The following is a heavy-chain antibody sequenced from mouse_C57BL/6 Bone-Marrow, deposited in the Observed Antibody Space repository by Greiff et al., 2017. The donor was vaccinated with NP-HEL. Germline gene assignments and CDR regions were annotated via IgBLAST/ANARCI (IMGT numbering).Heavy chain of an antibody. J-gene: IGHJ3*01. V-gene: IGHV10-1*01. CDR3: VRHANGDVGFAY. CDR1: GFSFNTYA. Sequence: EVKLVESGGGLVQPKGSLKLSCAASGFSFNTYAMNWVRQAPGKGLEWVARIRSKSNNYATYYADSVKDRLTISRDDSERMLYLQMNNVKTEDTAMYYCVRHANGDVGFAYWGQGTRVTVSA. CDR2: IRSKSNNYAT. D-gene: IGHD4-1*01.